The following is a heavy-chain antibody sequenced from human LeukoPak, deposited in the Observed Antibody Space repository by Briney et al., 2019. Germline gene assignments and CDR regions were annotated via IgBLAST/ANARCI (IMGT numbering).Heavy chain of an antibody. D-gene: IGHD3-3*01. Sequence: ASVKVSCKASGYTFTSYYMHWVRQAPGQGLEWMGIINPSGGSTSYAQKSQGRVTMTRDTSTSTVYMELSSLRSEDTAVYYCARDGGPITIFGVRLDVGDAFDIWGQGTMVTVSS. CDR1: GYTFTSYY. V-gene: IGHV1-46*01. CDR2: INPSGGST. J-gene: IGHJ3*02. CDR3: ARDGGPITIFGVRLDVGDAFDI.